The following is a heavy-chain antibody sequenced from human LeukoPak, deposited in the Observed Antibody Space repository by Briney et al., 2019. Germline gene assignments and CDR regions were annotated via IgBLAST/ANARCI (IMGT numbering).Heavy chain of an antibody. V-gene: IGHV3-20*04. CDR1: GFIFEDYG. Sequence: GGSLRLSCAASGFIFEDYGMSWVRQAPGKGLEWVSGINWDGGITGYADSVKGRFTIARDNAKNSLYLQMNSLTAADTALYYCARAEDGMATTSSFDYWGQGTLVTVSS. CDR3: ARAEDGMATTSSFDY. CDR2: INWDGGIT. D-gene: IGHD5-24*01. J-gene: IGHJ4*02.